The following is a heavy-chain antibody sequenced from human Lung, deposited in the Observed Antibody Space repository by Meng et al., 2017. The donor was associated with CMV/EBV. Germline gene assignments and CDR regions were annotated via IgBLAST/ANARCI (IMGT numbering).Heavy chain of an antibody. CDR2: ISYDGSNK. D-gene: IGHD2-2*02. Sequence: SSAASGITFSSYASYWVRQAPGKGLEWVAVISYDGSNKYYVDSVKGRFTISRDNSKNTLYLQRNSLRAEDTAGYYCARDLMHSGNDIVVVPAVITAYCYYYGMDVXGQGXTVTVSS. J-gene: IGHJ6*02. V-gene: IGHV3-30-3*01. CDR3: ARDLMHSGNDIVVVPAVITAYCYYYGMDV. CDR1: GITFSSYA.